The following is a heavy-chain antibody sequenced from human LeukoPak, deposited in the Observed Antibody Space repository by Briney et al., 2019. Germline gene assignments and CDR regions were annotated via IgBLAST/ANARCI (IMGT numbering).Heavy chain of an antibody. CDR3: ARGNYYGSGVFDY. V-gene: IGHV4-59*01. D-gene: IGHD3-10*01. J-gene: IGHJ4*02. Sequence: PSETLSLTCTVSGGSISTDYWSWLRQPPGKGLEWIGYIYYSGSTNYNPSLKSRVTMSVDTSKNQFSLKLSSVTAADTAVYYCARGNYYGSGVFDYWGQGTLVTVSS. CDR2: IYYSGST. CDR1: GGSISTDY.